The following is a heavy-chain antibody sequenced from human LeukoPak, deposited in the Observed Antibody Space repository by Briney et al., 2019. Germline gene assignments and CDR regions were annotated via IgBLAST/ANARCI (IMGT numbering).Heavy chain of an antibody. CDR1: GFTFSSYG. CDR2: ISYDGSNK. J-gene: IGHJ4*02. Sequence: GGSLRLSCAASGFTFSSYGMHWVRQAPGKGLEWVAVISYDGSNKYYADSVKGRFTISRDNSKNTLYLQMNSLRAEDTAVYYCAKNPLLWFGYFDYWGQGTLVTVSS. CDR3: AKNPLLWFGYFDY. V-gene: IGHV3-30*18. D-gene: IGHD3-10*01.